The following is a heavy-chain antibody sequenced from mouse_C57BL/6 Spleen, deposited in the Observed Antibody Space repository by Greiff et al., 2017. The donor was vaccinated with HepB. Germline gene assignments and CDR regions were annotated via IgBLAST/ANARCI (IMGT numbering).Heavy chain of an antibody. CDR1: GYTFTSYW. CDR3: ARSNYGSSYLDY. Sequence: VQLQQPGAELVKPGASVKLSCKASGYTFTSYWMHWVKQRPGRSLEWIGRIDTNSGGTKYNEKIKSKATLTVDKPSSTAYMQLSSLTSEDSAVYYCARSNYGSSYLDYWGQGTTLTVSS. J-gene: IGHJ2*01. CDR2: IDTNSGGT. V-gene: IGHV1-72*01. D-gene: IGHD1-1*01.